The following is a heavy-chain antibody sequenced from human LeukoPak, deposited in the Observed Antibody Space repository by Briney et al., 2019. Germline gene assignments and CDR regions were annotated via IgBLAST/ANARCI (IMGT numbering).Heavy chain of an antibody. CDR3: AKDDDYGDYYDY. J-gene: IGHJ4*02. V-gene: IGHV3-33*06. Sequence: GRSLRLSCAASGFTFSSYGMHWVRQAPGKGLEWVAVIWYDGSNKYYADSVKGRFTISRDNSKNTLYLQMNSLRAEDTAVYYRAKDDDYGDYYDYWGQGTLVTVSS. CDR1: GFTFSSYG. CDR2: IWYDGSNK. D-gene: IGHD4-17*01.